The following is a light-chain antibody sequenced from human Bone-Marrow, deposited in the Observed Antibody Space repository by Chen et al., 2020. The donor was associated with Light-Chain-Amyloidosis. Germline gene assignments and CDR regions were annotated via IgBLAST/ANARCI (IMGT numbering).Light chain of an antibody. Sequence: QSALTPPASVSGSRGQSITISCTGTSSDGGGDNHVSWYQQHPDKSPKLKIYEVTNRPSWVPDRFSVSKSDNTASLTISGLQTEYEADYFCSSYTITNTLVFGSGTRVTVL. CDR2: EVT. V-gene: IGLV2-14*01. CDR1: SSDGGGDNH. J-gene: IGLJ1*01. CDR3: SSYTITNTLV.